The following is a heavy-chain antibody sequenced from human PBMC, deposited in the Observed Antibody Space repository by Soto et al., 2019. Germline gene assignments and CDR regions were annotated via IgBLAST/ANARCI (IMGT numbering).Heavy chain of an antibody. CDR2: ISSSSSYI. CDR3: ASSPAWGTQRGERYYYGMDV. J-gene: IGHJ6*02. D-gene: IGHD3-16*01. CDR1: GFTFSSYS. V-gene: IGHV3-21*01. Sequence: EVQLVESGGGLVKPGGSLRLSCAASGFTFSSYSMNWVRQAPGKGLEWVSSISSSSSYIYYADSVKGRFTISRDNAKNSLYLQMNSLRAEDTAVYYCASSPAWGTQRGERYYYGMDVWGQGTTVTVSS.